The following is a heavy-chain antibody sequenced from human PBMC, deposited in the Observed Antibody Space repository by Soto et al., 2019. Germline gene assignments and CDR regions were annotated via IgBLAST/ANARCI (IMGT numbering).Heavy chain of an antibody. CDR1: GFTFSSYA. J-gene: IGHJ5*02. V-gene: IGHV3-23*01. CDR2: ISGSGGST. D-gene: IGHD6-13*01. CDR3: AKAGAQLVLQPWSDP. Sequence: EVQLLESGGGLVQPGGSLRLSCAASGFTFSSYAMSWVRQAPGKGLEWVSAISGSGGSTYYADSSKGRFTISRDNYKNKIYLKMNSLRAEDTAVYYCAKAGAQLVLQPWSDPWGQGTLVTVSS.